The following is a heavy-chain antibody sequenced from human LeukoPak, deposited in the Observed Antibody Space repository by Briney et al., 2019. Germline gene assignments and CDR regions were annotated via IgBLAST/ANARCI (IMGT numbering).Heavy chain of an antibody. J-gene: IGHJ1*01. D-gene: IGHD6-13*01. V-gene: IGHV3-23*01. CDR2: ISGSGTNT. Sequence: GGSLRLSCATSGFTFRNYAMSWVRQAPGKGLEWVSGISGSGTNTYYADSVKGRFTISRDNSKNTLYLQLNSLRAEDTAVYFCASSSWSSEYFHYWGQGTLVTVSS. CDR3: ASSSWSSEYFHY. CDR1: GFTFRNYA.